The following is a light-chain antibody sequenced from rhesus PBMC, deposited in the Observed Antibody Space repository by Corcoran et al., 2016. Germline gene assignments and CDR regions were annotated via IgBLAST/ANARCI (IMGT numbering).Light chain of an antibody. V-gene: IGKV1-28*01. J-gene: IGKJ4*01. CDR2: AAS. CDR3: LQPTSYPLT. Sequence: DIQMTQSPSSLSASVGDTVTITCRASQGISSYLNWFQQKPGKAPKFLIYAASSLESGVPSRFSGSGAGTEFTLTISSLQPEDFAAYYCLQPTSYPLTFGGGTKVEIK. CDR1: QGISSY.